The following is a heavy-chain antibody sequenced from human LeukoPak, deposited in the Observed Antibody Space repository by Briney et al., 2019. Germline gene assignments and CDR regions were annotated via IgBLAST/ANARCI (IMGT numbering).Heavy chain of an antibody. Sequence: ASVKVSCKASGYTFDTYAISWVRQAPGQGLEWMGWISGYNGNTTYAQKLQGRGTMTTDTSTSTAYMELRSLRSDDTAVYYCARAGVGLGGDYWGQGTLVTVSS. CDR2: ISGYNGNT. CDR1: GYTFDTYA. CDR3: ARAGVGLGGDY. V-gene: IGHV1-18*01. D-gene: IGHD3/OR15-3a*01. J-gene: IGHJ4*02.